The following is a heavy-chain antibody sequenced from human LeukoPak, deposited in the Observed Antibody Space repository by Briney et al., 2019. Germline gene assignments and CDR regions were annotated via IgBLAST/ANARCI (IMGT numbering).Heavy chain of an antibody. CDR1: GFTFSSYS. Sequence: GGSLRLSCAASGFTFSSYSMNWVRQAPGKGLEWVSSISSSSSYIYYADSVKGRFTISRDNANSSLFLQMNSLRAEDTALYYCARDRGSNNYFDHWGQGTLVTVSS. J-gene: IGHJ4*02. CDR2: ISSSSSYI. V-gene: IGHV3-21*04. CDR3: ARDRGSNNYFDH. D-gene: IGHD2-2*01.